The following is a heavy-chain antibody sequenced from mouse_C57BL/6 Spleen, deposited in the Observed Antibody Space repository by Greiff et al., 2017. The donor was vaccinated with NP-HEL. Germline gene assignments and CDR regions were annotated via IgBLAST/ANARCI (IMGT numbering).Heavy chain of an antibody. CDR1: GYTFTDYY. CDR2: IGPGSGST. CDR3: ARKEDRRGYAMDY. V-gene: IGHV1-77*01. Sequence: VQLQQSGAELVKPGASVKISCKASGYTFTDYYINWVQQRPGQGLEWIGKIGPGSGSTYYNEKFKGKATLTADKSSSTAYMQLSSLTSEDSAVYFCARKEDRRGYAMDYWGQGTSVTVSS. J-gene: IGHJ4*01.